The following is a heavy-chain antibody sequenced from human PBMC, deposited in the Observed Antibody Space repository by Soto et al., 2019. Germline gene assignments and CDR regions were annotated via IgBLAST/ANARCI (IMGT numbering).Heavy chain of an antibody. J-gene: IGHJ4*02. CDR1: GGTFSSYA. CDR3: ATQGERIAEAGPRYFDY. Sequence: SVKVSCKASGGTFSSYAISWVRQAPGQGLEWMGGIIPIFGTANYAQKFQGRVTITADESTSTAYMELSSLRSEDTAVYYCATQGERIAEAGPRYFDYCGQVNLVTVSS. CDR2: IIPIFGTA. D-gene: IGHD6-13*01. V-gene: IGHV1-69*13.